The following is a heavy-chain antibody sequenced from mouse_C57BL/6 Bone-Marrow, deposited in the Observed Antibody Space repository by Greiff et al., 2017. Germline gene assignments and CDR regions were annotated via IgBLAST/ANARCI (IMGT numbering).Heavy chain of an antibody. CDR3: GTQATRAWFAV. CDR2: FNPYNDYT. Sequence: VQLQQSGAELVKPGASVKMSCKASGYTFTTYPIAWMQQNPGKSLEWIGNFNPYNDYTKYNEKFKGQATLTVEKSSSTVYLQLSRITSDDSAVYYAGTQATRAWFAVWGQGTLVTVSA. J-gene: IGHJ3*01. CDR1: GYTFTTYP. V-gene: IGHV1-47*01. D-gene: IGHD3-2*02.